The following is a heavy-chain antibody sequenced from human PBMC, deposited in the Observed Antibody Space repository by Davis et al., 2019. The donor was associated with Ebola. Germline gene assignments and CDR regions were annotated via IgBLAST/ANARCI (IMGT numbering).Heavy chain of an antibody. CDR1: GGSFSGYY. V-gene: IGHV4-34*01. CDR2: INHSGST. D-gene: IGHD6-13*01. J-gene: IGHJ4*02. Sequence: MPGGSLRLSCAVYGGSFSGYYWSWIRQPPGKGLEWIGEINHSGSTNYNPSLKSRVTISVDTSKNQFSLKLSSVTAADTAVYYCARASRYSRNDFDYWGQGTLVTVSS. CDR3: ARASRYSRNDFDY.